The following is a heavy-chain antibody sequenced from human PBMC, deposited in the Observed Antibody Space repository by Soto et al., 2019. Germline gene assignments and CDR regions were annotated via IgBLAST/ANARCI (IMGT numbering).Heavy chain of an antibody. J-gene: IGHJ4*02. D-gene: IGHD5-12*01. CDR1: GGSISSSNW. CDR3: ARVAPEYSGYDTLRIDY. Sequence: QVQLQESGPGLVKPSGTLSLTCAVSGGSISSSNWWSWVRQPPGKGLEWIGEIYHSGSTNYNPSLKSRVTISVDKSKNQFSLKLSSVTAADTAVYYCARVAPEYSGYDTLRIDYWGQGTLVTVSS. V-gene: IGHV4-4*02. CDR2: IYHSGST.